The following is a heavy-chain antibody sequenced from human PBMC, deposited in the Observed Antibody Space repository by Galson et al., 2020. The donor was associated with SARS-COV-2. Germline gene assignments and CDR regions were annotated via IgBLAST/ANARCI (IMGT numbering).Heavy chain of an antibody. D-gene: IGHD5-18*01. Sequence: TSETLTLTCAVHDASLSGSYCSWIRKPPGKGLEWLGEINHSGSTQYTPTLKSRVSTSVDTSKNQFSMKLSSVTAADTAVYYCARGLQGVHTAMVAYYYYGMDVWGQGTTVTVSS. CDR1: DASLSGSY. CDR3: ARGLQGVHTAMVAYYYYGMDV. V-gene: IGHV4-34*01. J-gene: IGHJ6*02. CDR2: INHSGST.